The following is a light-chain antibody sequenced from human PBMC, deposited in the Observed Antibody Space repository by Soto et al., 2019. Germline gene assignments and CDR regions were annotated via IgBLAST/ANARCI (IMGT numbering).Light chain of an antibody. CDR2: DVT. CDR3: CSYAGSHTYEV. V-gene: IGLV2-11*01. J-gene: IGLJ3*02. CDR1: SSDVGGYNY. Sequence: QPVLTQPRSVSGSPGQSVTISCTGTSSDVGGYNYVSWYQQYPGKAPKPMIYDVTKRPSGVPDRFSGSKSGNTASLTISGLQAEDEADYYCCSYAGSHTYEVFGGGTKVTVL.